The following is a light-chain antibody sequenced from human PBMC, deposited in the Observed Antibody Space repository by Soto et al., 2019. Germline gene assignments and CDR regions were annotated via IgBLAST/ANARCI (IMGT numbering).Light chain of an antibody. CDR2: ATS. CDR3: QESYISPAVS. J-gene: IGKJ4*01. CDR1: QSISNY. V-gene: IGKV1-39*01. Sequence: IQMTHSPSSLSASVGDRVTITCRASQSISNYLNWYQQKPGKAPKLLIYATSTLQSGVPSRFSGSGSGTEFTLTISSLQAEDFATYFCQESYISPAVSFGGGTKVDIK.